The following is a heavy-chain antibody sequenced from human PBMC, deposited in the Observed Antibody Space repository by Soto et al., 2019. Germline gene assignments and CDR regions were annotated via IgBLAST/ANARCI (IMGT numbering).Heavy chain of an antibody. CDR2: IHASGTT. J-gene: IGHJ5*02. Sequence: PWETLSLTCTVSGGSISSFYWSCIRQPAGKGLEWIGRIHASGTTNYNPSLRSRVTMSVDTSKNQFSLKLKSETAADTAVYYCATVGMVGSVLGSWFDPWGQGTLVTVSS. V-gene: IGHV4-4*07. D-gene: IGHD3-10*01. CDR3: ATVGMVGSVLGSWFDP. CDR1: GGSISSFY.